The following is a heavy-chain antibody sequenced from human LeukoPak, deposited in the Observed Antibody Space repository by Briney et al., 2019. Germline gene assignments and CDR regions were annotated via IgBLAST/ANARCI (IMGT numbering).Heavy chain of an antibody. D-gene: IGHD3-10*01. CDR1: GGTFRSFA. V-gene: IGHV1-18*04. CDR3: ARVEEVRGGITSFDY. J-gene: IGHJ4*02. CDR2: ISAYNGNT. Sequence: GASVKVSCKASGGTFRSFAINWVRQAPGQGLEWMGGISAYNGNTNYAQKLQGRVTVTTDTTTRTAYMELRSLTSDDTAIYYCARVEEVRGGITSFDYWGQGTLVTVSS.